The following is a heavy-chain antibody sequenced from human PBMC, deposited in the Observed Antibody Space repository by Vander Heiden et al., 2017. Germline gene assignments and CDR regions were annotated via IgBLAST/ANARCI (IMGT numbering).Heavy chain of an antibody. Sequence: EVQLVESGGGLVQPGRSLRLSCAASGFTFDDYAMHWVRQAPGKGLEWVSGISWNSGSIGYADSVKGRVTISRDNAKNSLYLQMNSLRAEETALYYCAKAKYYDDGWGSYRHSFDYWGQGTLVTVSS. CDR1: GFTFDDYA. CDR3: AKAKYYDDGWGSYRHSFDY. D-gene: IGHD3-16*02. V-gene: IGHV3-9*01. J-gene: IGHJ4*02. CDR2: ISWNSGSI.